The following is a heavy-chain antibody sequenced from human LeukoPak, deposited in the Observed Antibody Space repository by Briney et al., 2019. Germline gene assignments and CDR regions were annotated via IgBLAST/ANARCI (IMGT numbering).Heavy chain of an antibody. V-gene: IGHV3-30*19. Sequence: GGSLRLSCAASGFTFSSYGMHWVRQAPGKGLEGVAVIWYDGSNKYYADSVKGRFTISRDNSKNTLYLQMNSLRAEDTAVYYCARGGESNYYYYYGMDVWGQGTTVTVSS. CDR1: GFTFSSYG. D-gene: IGHD3-16*01. CDR2: IWYDGSNK. CDR3: ARGGESNYYYYYGMDV. J-gene: IGHJ6*02.